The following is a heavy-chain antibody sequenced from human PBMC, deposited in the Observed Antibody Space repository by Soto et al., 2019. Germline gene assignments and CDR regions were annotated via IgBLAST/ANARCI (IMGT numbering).Heavy chain of an antibody. CDR1: GDSVSSNSAA. J-gene: IGHJ3*02. Sequence: SQTLSLTCAISGDSVSSNSAAWNCIRQSPSRGLEWPGRTYYRSKWYNDYAVSVKSRITINPDTSKNQFSLQLNSVTPEDTAVYYCARGLGDSSGYYVQTHAFDIWGQGTMVTVSS. V-gene: IGHV6-1*01. D-gene: IGHD3-22*01. CDR2: TYYRSKWYN. CDR3: ARGLGDSSGYYVQTHAFDI.